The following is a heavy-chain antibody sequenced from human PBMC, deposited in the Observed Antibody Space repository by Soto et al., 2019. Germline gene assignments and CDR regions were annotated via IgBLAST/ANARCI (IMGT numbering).Heavy chain of an antibody. J-gene: IGHJ3*02. D-gene: IGHD1-7*01. V-gene: IGHV3-23*01. CDR1: GFTFSSYA. CDR3: AKGNSWPPALAFGI. Sequence: GGSLILSCAASGFTFSSYAMNWVRQAPGKGLEWVSAISGSGGSTYYADSVKGRFTISRDSSKNTLYLQMNSLRAEDTAVYYCAKGNSWPPALAFGIGGKGKMFTV. CDR2: ISGSGGST.